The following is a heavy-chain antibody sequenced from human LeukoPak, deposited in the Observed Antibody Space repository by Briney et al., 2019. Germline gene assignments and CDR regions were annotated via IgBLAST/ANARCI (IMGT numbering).Heavy chain of an antibody. Sequence: GGSLRLSCAASGFTFSSYSMNWVRQAPGKGLEWVSSISSSSSYIYYGDSVKGRFAISRDNAKNSLYPQMNSLRAEDTAVYYCARTYYDFWSGYPHQQDAFDIWGQGTMVTVSS. CDR3: ARTYYDFWSGYPHQQDAFDI. D-gene: IGHD3-3*01. CDR1: GFTFSSYS. V-gene: IGHV3-21*01. CDR2: ISSSSSYI. J-gene: IGHJ3*02.